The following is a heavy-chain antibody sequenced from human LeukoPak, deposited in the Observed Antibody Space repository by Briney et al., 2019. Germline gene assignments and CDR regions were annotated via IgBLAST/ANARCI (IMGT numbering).Heavy chain of an antibody. CDR3: ARGRVSPFPHHSFDY. D-gene: IGHD5/OR15-5a*01. J-gene: IGHJ4*02. Sequence: ASVKVSCKASGYTFTSYDINWVRRATGQGLEWMGWMNPNSGNTGYAQKFQGRVTMTRNTSISTAYMELSSLRSEDTAVYYCARGRVSPFPHHSFDYWGQGTLVTVSS. CDR1: GYTFTSYD. V-gene: IGHV1-8*01. CDR2: MNPNSGNT.